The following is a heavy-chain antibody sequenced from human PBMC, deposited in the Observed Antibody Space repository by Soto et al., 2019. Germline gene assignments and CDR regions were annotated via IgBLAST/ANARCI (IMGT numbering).Heavy chain of an antibody. CDR2: ISHHGLKE. CDR3: AKDWVGGSNKYYFEY. V-gene: IGHV3-30*18. CDR1: GFTFRDYG. J-gene: IGHJ4*02. Sequence: PGGSLRLSCVASGFTFRDYGMHWVRQAPGKGLEWVAGISHHGLKEHYADSVKGRFTISRDNSKKTMYLQLNSLRGDDTAVYYCAKDWVGGSNKYYFEYWGQGTLVTVSS. D-gene: IGHD1-26*01.